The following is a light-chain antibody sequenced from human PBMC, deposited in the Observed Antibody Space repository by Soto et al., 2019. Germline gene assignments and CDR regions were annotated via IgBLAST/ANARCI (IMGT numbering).Light chain of an antibody. Sequence: QSALTQPRSVSGSPGQSVTISCTGTSSDVGDYDSVSWYQQHPGKAPKLMIYDVTERPSGVPDRFSGSKSGNTASLTISGLQTDDEADYYCCSYAGSYTYVVFGGGTKLTVL. CDR3: CSYAGSYTYVV. J-gene: IGLJ2*01. CDR1: SSDVGDYDS. CDR2: DVT. V-gene: IGLV2-11*01.